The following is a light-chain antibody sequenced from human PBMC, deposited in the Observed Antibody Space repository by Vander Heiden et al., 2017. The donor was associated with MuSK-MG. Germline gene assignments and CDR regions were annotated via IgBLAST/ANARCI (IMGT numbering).Light chain of an antibody. Sequence: AIRMTQSPSSFSASTGDRVPITCPASQGISSYLAWYQQKPGKAPKLLIYAASTLQSGVPSRFSGSGSGTDFTLTISCLQSEDFATYYCQRDSNYPFTFGRGTKVDIK. V-gene: IGKV1-8*01. CDR3: QRDSNYPFT. CDR2: AAS. J-gene: IGKJ3*01. CDR1: QGISSY.